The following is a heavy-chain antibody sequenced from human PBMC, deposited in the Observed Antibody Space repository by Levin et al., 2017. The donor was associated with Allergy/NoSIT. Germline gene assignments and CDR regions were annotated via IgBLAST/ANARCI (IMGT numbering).Heavy chain of an antibody. CDR2: ISGSGDDT. CDR3: AKDRGQSSYYRGMDV. D-gene: IGHD1-26*01. Sequence: GGSLRLSCAASAFTFSNYAMNWVRQAPGKGLEWVSGISGSGDDTYYADSVKGRFTISRDNSENTVYLQMNSLTAEDTAVYYCAKDRGQSSYYRGMDVWGQGTTVTVSS. V-gene: IGHV3-23*01. CDR1: AFTFSNYA. J-gene: IGHJ6*02.